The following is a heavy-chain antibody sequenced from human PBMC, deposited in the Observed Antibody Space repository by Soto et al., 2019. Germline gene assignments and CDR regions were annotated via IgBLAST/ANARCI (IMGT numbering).Heavy chain of an antibody. J-gene: IGHJ4*02. CDR3: ARRWGDYFDY. V-gene: IGHV4-59*08. D-gene: IGHD3-16*01. CDR1: GGSISSYY. Sequence: QVQLQESGPGLVKPSETLSLTCTVSGGSISSYYWSWIRQPPGKGLEWIGYIYYSGSTNYNPSLKSRVTISVDTSKNQFSLKLSSVTAADTPVYYCARRWGDYFDYWGQGTLVTVSS. CDR2: IYYSGST.